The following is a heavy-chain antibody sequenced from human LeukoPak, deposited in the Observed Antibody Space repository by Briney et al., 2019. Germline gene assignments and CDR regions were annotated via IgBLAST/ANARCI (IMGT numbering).Heavy chain of an antibody. V-gene: IGHV1-46*01. CDR3: ARGRIYYGSGVRDYCYYGMDV. CDR2: INPSCGST. J-gene: IGHJ6*02. CDR1: GYTFTSYY. Sequence: ASVKVSCKASGYTFTSYYMHWVRQAPGQGLEWMGIINPSCGSTSYVQKFQGRVTMTRDTSTCTVYMELSSLRSEDTAVYYCARGRIYYGSGVRDYCYYGMDVWGQGTTVTVSS. D-gene: IGHD3-10*01.